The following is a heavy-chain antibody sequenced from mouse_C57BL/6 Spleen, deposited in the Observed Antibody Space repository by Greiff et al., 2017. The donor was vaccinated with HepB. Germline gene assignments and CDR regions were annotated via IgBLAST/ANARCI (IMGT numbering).Heavy chain of an antibody. J-gene: IGHJ1*03. CDR3: ARSRAYGNSLYFDV. V-gene: IGHV1-64*01. CDR1: GYTFTSYW. CDR2: IHPNSGST. D-gene: IGHD2-1*01. Sequence: QVQLQQPGAELVKPGASVKLSCKASGYTFTSYWMHWVKQRPGQGLEWIGMIHPNSGSTNYNEKFKSKATLTVDKSSSTAYMQLSSLTSEDSAVYYCARSRAYGNSLYFDVWGTGTTVTVSS.